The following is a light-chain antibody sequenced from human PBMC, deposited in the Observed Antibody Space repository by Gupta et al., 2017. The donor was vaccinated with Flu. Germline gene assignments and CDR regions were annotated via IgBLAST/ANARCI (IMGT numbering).Light chain of an antibody. CDR1: SGHSNYA. Sequence: KLTCTLSSGHSNYAIAWHQQQPEKGHRYLMKRDMDGSNTKGDGIPDRVSGSCSGGERSAPTSSVESEDEADEYCQIWGDGISWVCGGGTKLTV. CDR3: QIWGDGISWV. J-gene: IGLJ3*02. CDR2: RDMDGSN. V-gene: IGLV4-69*01.